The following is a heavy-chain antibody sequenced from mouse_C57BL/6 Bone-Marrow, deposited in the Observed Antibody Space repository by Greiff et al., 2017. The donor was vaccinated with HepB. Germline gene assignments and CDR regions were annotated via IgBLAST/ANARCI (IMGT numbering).Heavy chain of an antibody. Sequence: QVQLQQPGAELVRPGSSVKLSCKASGYTFTSYWMDWVKQRPGQGLEWIGNIYPSDSETHYNQKFKDKATLTVDKSSSTAYMQLSSLTSEDSAVYYCARDYDDCYYYAMDYWGQGTSVTVSS. J-gene: IGHJ4*01. CDR2: IYPSDSET. D-gene: IGHD2-4*01. CDR1: GYTFTSYW. CDR3: ARDYDDCYYYAMDY. V-gene: IGHV1-61*01.